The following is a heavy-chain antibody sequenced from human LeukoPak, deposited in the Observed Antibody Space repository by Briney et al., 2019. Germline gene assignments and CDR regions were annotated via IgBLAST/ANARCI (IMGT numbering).Heavy chain of an antibody. D-gene: IGHD2-15*01. Sequence: GSLRLSCAASGFTFSSYWMHWVRPAPGKGLVWVSRINSDGSSTTYADSVKGRFTISRDNAKNTLYLQMNSLRAEGTAVYYCARDQGCSGGSCLPRVAFDIWGQGTMVTVSS. J-gene: IGHJ3*02. CDR1: GFTFSSYW. CDR3: ARDQGCSGGSCLPRVAFDI. V-gene: IGHV3-74*01. CDR2: INSDGSST.